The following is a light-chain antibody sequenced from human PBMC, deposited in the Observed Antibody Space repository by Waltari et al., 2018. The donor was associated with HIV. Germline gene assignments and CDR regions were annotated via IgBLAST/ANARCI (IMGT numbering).Light chain of an antibody. CDR3: QQYRSSPRT. CDR1: QSISSTY. J-gene: IGKJ1*01. CDR2: DAS. V-gene: IGKV3-20*01. Sequence: IVLTQSPGTLSLFPGEIATLSCRASQSISSTYLAWYQQKPGQPPRLLIFDASTRATGIPDRFSASGSETDFTLTISRLEPEDFAVYYCQQYRSSPRTFGQGTKVEIK.